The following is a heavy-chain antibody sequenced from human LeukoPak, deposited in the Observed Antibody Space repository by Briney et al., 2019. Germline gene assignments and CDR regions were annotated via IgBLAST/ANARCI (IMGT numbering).Heavy chain of an antibody. Sequence: PGGSLRLSCAASGFTFSSYAMSWVRQAPGKGLEWVSAISGSGGSTYYADSVKGRFTISRDNAKSSLYLQMNSLRAEDTAVYYCARDVYDGEGFDYWGRGTLVTVSS. CDR1: GFTFSSYA. J-gene: IGHJ4*02. D-gene: IGHD5/OR15-5a*01. CDR2: ISGSGGST. V-gene: IGHV3-23*01. CDR3: ARDVYDGEGFDY.